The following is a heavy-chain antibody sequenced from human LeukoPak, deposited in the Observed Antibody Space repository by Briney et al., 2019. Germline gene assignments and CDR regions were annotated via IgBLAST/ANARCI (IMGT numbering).Heavy chain of an antibody. D-gene: IGHD2-21*02. CDR3: ATAFPVFVVVTENWFGP. V-gene: IGHV1-24*01. J-gene: IGHJ5*02. Sequence: GASVKVSCKVSGYTLTELSMHWVRQAPGKGLEWMGGFDPEDGETIYAQKFQGRVTMTEDTSTDTAYMELSSLRSEDTAVYYCATAFPVFVVVTENWFGPWGQGTLVTVSS. CDR2: FDPEDGET. CDR1: GYTLTELS.